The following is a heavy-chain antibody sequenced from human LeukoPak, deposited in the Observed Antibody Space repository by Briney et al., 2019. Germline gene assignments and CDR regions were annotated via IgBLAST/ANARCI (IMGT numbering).Heavy chain of an antibody. CDR2: IDQSGST. CDR3: ARGAYDYYTSGSYYNY. J-gene: IGHJ4*02. Sequence: SETPSLTCAVYGGSFSGYYWSWIRQPPGKGLEWIGEIDQSGSTKYNPSLKSRVTISVDTSKNEFSLKLMSVTAADRAVYYCARGAYDYYTSGSYYNYWGQGTLVTVSS. V-gene: IGHV4-34*01. D-gene: IGHD3-10*01. CDR1: GGSFSGYY.